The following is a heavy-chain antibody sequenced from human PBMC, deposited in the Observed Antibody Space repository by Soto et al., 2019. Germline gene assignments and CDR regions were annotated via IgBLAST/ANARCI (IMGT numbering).Heavy chain of an antibody. D-gene: IGHD4-4*01. CDR2: INPNSGGT. CDR1: GYTFTGYY. V-gene: IGHV1-2*04. Sequence: VASVKVSCKASGYTFTGYYMHWVRQAPGQGLEWMGWINPNSGGTNYAQKFQGWVTMTRDTSISTAYMELSRLRSDDTAVYYCARDPLDYSNYDIIYGMDVWGQGTTVTVSS. J-gene: IGHJ6*02. CDR3: ARDPLDYSNYDIIYGMDV.